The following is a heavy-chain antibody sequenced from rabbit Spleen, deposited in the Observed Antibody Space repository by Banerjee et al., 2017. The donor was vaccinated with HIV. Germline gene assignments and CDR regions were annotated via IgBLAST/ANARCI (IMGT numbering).Heavy chain of an antibody. CDR2: IDPIFGRT. CDR1: GFDFSNYG. V-gene: IGHV1S47*01. D-gene: IGHD2-1*01. Sequence: QEQLVESGGGLVQPGGSLKLSCKASGFDFSNYGVSWVRQAPGKGLEWIGYIDPIFGRTYYANWVNGRFPISSHNAQNTLYLQLNSLTAADTATYFCVRDLGYDDYSEKGYFNLWGPGTLVTVS. J-gene: IGHJ4*01. CDR3: VRDLGYDDYSEKGYFNL.